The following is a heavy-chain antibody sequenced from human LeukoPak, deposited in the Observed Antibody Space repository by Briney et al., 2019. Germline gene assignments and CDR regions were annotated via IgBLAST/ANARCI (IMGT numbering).Heavy chain of an antibody. CDR3: ARDYDILTGYYRENWFDP. J-gene: IGHJ5*02. CDR2: ISAYNGNT. Sequence: ASVKVSCKASGYTFTSYGISWVRQAPGQGLEWMGWISAYNGNTNYAQKLQGRVTITRDTSASTAYMELSSLRSEDTAVYYCARDYDILTGYYRENWFDPWGQGTLVTVSS. V-gene: IGHV1-18*01. D-gene: IGHD3-9*01. CDR1: GYTFTSYG.